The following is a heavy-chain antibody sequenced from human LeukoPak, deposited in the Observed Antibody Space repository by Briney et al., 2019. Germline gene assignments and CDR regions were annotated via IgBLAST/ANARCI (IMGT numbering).Heavy chain of an antibody. CDR3: ARDGRYYDILTGYIDY. D-gene: IGHD3-9*01. V-gene: IGHV3-30-3*01. Sequence: GRSLRLSCAASGFTFSSYAMHWVRQAPGKGLEWVAVISYDGSNKYYADSVKGRFTISRDNSKNTLYLQMNSLRAEDTAVYYCARDGRYYDILTGYIDYWGQGTLVTVSS. CDR2: ISYDGSNK. CDR1: GFTFSSYA. J-gene: IGHJ4*02.